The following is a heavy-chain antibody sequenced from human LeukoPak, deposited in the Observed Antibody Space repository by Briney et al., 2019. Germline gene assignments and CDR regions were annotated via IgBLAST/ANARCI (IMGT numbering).Heavy chain of an antibody. V-gene: IGHV4-39*07. CDR3: ARTYITGYSSTNWFDP. CDR2: IYYSGTT. CDR1: GGSISSSNHY. J-gene: IGHJ5*02. Sequence: PSETLSLTCTVSGGSISSSNHYWGWIRQSPGKGLEWIGSIYYSGTTYYNPSLKSRVTISVDTSKNHFSLKLSSVTAADTAVYYCARTYITGYSSTNWFDPWGQGALVTVSS. D-gene: IGHD6-13*01.